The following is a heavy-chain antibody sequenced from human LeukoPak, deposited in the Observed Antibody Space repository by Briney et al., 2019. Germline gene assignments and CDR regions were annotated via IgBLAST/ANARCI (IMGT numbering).Heavy chain of an antibody. D-gene: IGHD1-26*01. CDR1: GGSFSGYY. J-gene: IGHJ4*02. V-gene: IGHV4-34*01. CDR2: INHSGST. Sequence: SETLSLTCAVYGGSFSGYYWSWIRQPPGKGLEWIGEINHSGSTNYNPSLKSRVTISVDTSKNQFSLKLSSVTAADTAVYYCARVGRGSRGSYYIFDYWGQGTLVTVSS. CDR3: ARVGRGSRGSYYIFDY.